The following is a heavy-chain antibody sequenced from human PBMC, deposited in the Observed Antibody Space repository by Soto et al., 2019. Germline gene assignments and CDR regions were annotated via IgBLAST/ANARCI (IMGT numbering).Heavy chain of an antibody. CDR2: ISSSSSYI. CDR1: GFTFSSYS. CDR3: ARDSVLLWFGNEYYYMDV. J-gene: IGHJ6*03. V-gene: IGHV3-21*01. D-gene: IGHD3-10*01. Sequence: GGSLRLSCAASGFTFSSYSMNWVRQAPGKGLEWVSSISSSSSYIYYADSVKGRFTISRDNAKNSLYLQMNSLRAEDTAVYYCARDSVLLWFGNEYYYMDVWGKGTTVTVSS.